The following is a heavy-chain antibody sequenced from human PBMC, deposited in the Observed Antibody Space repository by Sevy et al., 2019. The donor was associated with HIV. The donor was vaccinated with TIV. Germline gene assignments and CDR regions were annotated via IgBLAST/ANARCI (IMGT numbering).Heavy chain of an antibody. J-gene: IGHJ4*02. Sequence: GGSLRLPCAASGFTFSSYAMSWVRQAPGKGLEWVSAISGSGGSTYYADSVKGRFTISRDNSKNTLYLQMNSLRAEDTAVYYCAKDQFKIAAAGTNFDYWGQGTLVTVSS. CDR1: GFTFSSYA. CDR3: AKDQFKIAAAGTNFDY. CDR2: ISGSGGST. V-gene: IGHV3-23*01. D-gene: IGHD6-13*01.